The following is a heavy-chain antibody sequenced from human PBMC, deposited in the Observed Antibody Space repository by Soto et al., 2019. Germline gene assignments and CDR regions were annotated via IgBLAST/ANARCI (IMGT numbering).Heavy chain of an antibody. V-gene: IGHV3-9*01. J-gene: IGHJ6*03. CDR3: ARESAYSIYHYLDL. CDR2: ITWNSGNR. CDR1: GFTFDDYG. Sequence: EVQLVESGGGLVQPGRSLRLSCAASGFTFDDYGMHWVRQAPGKGLEWVSSITWNSGNRGYADFVKGRFTISRDDAKNSLFLQMNSLRAEDTALYYCARESAYSIYHYLDLWGKGTTVTVSS. D-gene: IGHD3-3*02.